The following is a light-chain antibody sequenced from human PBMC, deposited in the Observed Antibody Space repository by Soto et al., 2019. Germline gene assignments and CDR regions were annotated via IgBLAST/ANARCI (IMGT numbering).Light chain of an antibody. V-gene: IGLV2-14*01. CDR3: SSYTSTSTLWV. CDR2: EVS. CDR1: SSDVGGYDY. J-gene: IGLJ3*02. Sequence: QAASVSGSPGQSITISCTGTSSDVGGYDYVSWYQQHPGKAPKVMIYEVSYRPSGVSNRFSGSKSGNTASLTISGLQAEDEADYYCSSYTSTSTLWVFGGGTKLTVL.